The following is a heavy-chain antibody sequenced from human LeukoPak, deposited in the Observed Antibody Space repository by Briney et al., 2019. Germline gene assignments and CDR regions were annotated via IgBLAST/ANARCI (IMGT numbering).Heavy chain of an antibody. Sequence: ASVKVSCKASGYTFTHHGISWVRQAPGHGLEWMGIINPSGGSTSYAQKFQGRVTMTRDTSTSTVYMELSSLRSEDTAVYYCASPNCSGGSCYGPNAEYFQHWGQGTLVTVSS. V-gene: IGHV1-46*01. CDR2: INPSGGST. CDR1: GYTFTHHG. J-gene: IGHJ1*01. D-gene: IGHD2-15*01. CDR3: ASPNCSGGSCYGPNAEYFQH.